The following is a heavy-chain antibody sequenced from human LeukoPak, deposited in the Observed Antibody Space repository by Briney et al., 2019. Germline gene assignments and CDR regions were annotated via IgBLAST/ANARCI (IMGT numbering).Heavy chain of an antibody. V-gene: IGHV4-34*01. J-gene: IGHJ4*02. Sequence: SETLSLTCAVYGGSFSGYYWSWIRQPPGKGLEWIGEINHSGSTNYNPSLKSRVTISVDTSKNQFSLKLSSVTAADTALYYCARLNGNFQNFYDYWGQGTLVTVSS. D-gene: IGHD1-7*01. CDR2: INHSGST. CDR3: ARLNGNFQNFYDY. CDR1: GGSFSGYY.